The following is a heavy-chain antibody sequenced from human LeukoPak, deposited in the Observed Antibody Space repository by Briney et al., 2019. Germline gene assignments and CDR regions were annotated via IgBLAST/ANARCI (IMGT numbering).Heavy chain of an antibody. J-gene: IGHJ3*02. Sequence: PGGSLRLSCAASGFTFSSYWMSWVRQAPGKGPEWVANIKQDGSEKYYVDSVKGRFTISRDNAKNSLYLQMNSLRAEDTAVYYCARDSVEMATLIGRDAFDIWGQGTMVTVSS. CDR3: ARDSVEMATLIGRDAFDI. V-gene: IGHV3-7*01. CDR2: IKQDGSEK. CDR1: GFTFSSYW. D-gene: IGHD5-24*01.